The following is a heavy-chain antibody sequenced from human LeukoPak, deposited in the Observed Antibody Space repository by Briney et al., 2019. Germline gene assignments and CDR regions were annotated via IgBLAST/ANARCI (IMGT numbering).Heavy chain of an antibody. Sequence: GGSLRLSCAASGFTFSDYYMSWIRQAPGKGLEWISYISLSGNTINYADSVKGRFTISRDNAKNSLYLQMNSLRAEDTAVYYCAELGITMIGGVWGKGTTVTISS. J-gene: IGHJ6*04. CDR3: AELGITMIGGV. D-gene: IGHD3-10*02. CDR2: ISLSGNTI. V-gene: IGHV3-11*04. CDR1: GFTFSDYY.